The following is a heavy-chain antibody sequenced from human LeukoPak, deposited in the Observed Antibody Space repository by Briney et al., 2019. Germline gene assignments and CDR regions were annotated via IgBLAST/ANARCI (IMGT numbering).Heavy chain of an antibody. D-gene: IGHD4/OR15-4a*01. J-gene: IGHJ4*02. CDR3: ARVFGAGYSDY. CDR1: EFTFSSYW. Sequence: PGGSLRLSCAASEFTFSSYWMSWVRQAPGKGLEWVASIKQDGSEKYYVDSVKGRVTISRDSAKNSLYLQMNSLRAEDTAVYYCARVFGAGYSDYWGQGTLVTVSS. V-gene: IGHV3-7*01. CDR2: IKQDGSEK.